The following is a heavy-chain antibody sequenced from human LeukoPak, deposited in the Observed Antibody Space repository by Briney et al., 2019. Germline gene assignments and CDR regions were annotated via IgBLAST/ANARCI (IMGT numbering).Heavy chain of an antibody. CDR2: IRYDGSNK. J-gene: IGHJ4*02. CDR3: AYGAMVFDY. V-gene: IGHV3-30*02. CDR1: GFTFSSYG. D-gene: IGHD5-18*01. Sequence: GGSLRLSCAASGFTFSSYGMHWVRQAPGKGLEWVAFIRYDGSNKYYADSVKGRFTISRDNSKNTLYLQMNSLRAEDTAVYYCAYGAMVFDYWGQGTLVTVSS.